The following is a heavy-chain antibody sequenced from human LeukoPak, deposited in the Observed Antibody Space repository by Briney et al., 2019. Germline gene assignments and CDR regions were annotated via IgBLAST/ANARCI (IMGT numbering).Heavy chain of an antibody. Sequence: SETLSLTCTVSGGSISNYYWSWIRQPAGKGLEWIGRIYSSGSTNYNPSLKSRVTMSVDTSKNQFSLNLNSVTAADTAVYYCARGRFGELIFDYWGQGTLVTVSS. J-gene: IGHJ4*02. V-gene: IGHV4-4*07. CDR3: ARGRFGELIFDY. CDR2: IYSSGST. D-gene: IGHD3-10*01. CDR1: GGSISNYY.